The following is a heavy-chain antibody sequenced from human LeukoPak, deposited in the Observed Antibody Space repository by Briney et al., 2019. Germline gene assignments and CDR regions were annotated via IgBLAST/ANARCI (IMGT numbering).Heavy chain of an antibody. Sequence: GRSLRLSCAASGFTFSSYAMHWVRQAPGKGLEWVAVISYDGSNKYYADSVKGRFTIPRDNSKNTLYLQMNSLRAEDTAVYYCARDTCSGGSCYYNYWGQGTLVTVSS. D-gene: IGHD2-15*01. CDR3: ARDTCSGGSCYYNY. V-gene: IGHV3-30-3*01. CDR1: GFTFSSYA. CDR2: ISYDGSNK. J-gene: IGHJ4*02.